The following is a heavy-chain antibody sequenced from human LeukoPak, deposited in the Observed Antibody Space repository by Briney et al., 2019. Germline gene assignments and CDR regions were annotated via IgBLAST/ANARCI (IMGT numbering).Heavy chain of an antibody. D-gene: IGHD3-22*01. J-gene: IGHJ5*02. CDR3: AKYYYDSSGYPRFDP. CDR2: ISGSGGST. V-gene: IGHV3-23*01. CDR1: GFAVRGNT. Sequence: FVAGGFAVRGNTVSCGRRPPVKKMKWVSAISGSGGSTYYADSVKGRFTISRDNSKNTLYLQMNSLRAEDTAVYYCAKYYYDSSGYPRFDPWGQGTLVTVSS.